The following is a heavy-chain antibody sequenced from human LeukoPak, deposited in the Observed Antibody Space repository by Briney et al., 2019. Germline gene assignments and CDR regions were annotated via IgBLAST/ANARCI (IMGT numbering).Heavy chain of an antibody. CDR3: ARAESSNWDTKYYFDY. Sequence: GASVKVSCKASGYTFTVYYMHWVRQAPGQGLEWMGRINPNSGGTNYAQKFQGRVTMTRDTSISTAYMELSRLRSDDTAVYYCARAESSNWDTKYYFDYWGQGTLVTVSS. J-gene: IGHJ4*02. D-gene: IGHD4-11*01. CDR1: GYTFTVYY. V-gene: IGHV1-2*06. CDR2: INPNSGGT.